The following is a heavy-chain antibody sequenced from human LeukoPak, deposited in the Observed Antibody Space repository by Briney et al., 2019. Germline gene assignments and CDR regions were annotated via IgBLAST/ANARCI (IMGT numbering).Heavy chain of an antibody. CDR2: ISSGGTTI. D-gene: IGHD3-16*02. V-gene: IGHV3-48*03. CDR3: AADGLTFGGVIHF. J-gene: IGHJ4*02. Sequence: GGSLRLSCAASGFTLSSYEMNWARQAPGKGLEWVSYISSGGTTIYYADSVKGRFTISRDNAKNSLYLQMNSLRAEDTAVYYCAADGLTFGGVIHFWGQGTLVTVSS. CDR1: GFTLSSYE.